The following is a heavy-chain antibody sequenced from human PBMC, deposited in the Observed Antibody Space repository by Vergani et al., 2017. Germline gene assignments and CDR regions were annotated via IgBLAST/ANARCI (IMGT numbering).Heavy chain of an antibody. CDR1: GFSLSTSGVG. J-gene: IGHJ4*02. D-gene: IGHD7-27*01. CDR2: IYWDDDK. V-gene: IGHV2-5*02. CDR3: ARYRWGRPFRY. Sequence: QITLKESGPTLVKPTQTLTLTCTFSGFSLSTSGVGVGWIRQAPGKALEWLALIYWDDDKRYSPSLKSRLTITKDTSKNQVVLTMTNMDPVDTATYYCARYRWGRPFRYWGQGTLVTVSS.